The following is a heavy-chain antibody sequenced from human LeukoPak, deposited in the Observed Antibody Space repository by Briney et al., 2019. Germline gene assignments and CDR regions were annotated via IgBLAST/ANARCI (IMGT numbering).Heavy chain of an antibody. J-gene: IGHJ4*02. D-gene: IGHD3-10*01. Sequence: SETLSLTCTVSGGSISTSTYYWGWIRQPPGKGLEWIGSISYSGSTYNNPSLKSRVTISVDTSKNQFSLKLSSVTAADTAVYYCARRNYGSGRTDYWGQGTLVTVSS. CDR2: ISYSGST. V-gene: IGHV4-39*01. CDR1: GGSISTSTYY. CDR3: ARRNYGSGRTDY.